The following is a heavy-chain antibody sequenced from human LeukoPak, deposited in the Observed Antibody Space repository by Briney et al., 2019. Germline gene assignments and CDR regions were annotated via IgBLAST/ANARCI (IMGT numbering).Heavy chain of an antibody. D-gene: IGHD7-27*01. CDR2: INHSGST. CDR1: GGSFSGYY. CDR3: ARGLGFDY. Sequence: SETLSLTCAVYGGSFSGYYWSWIRQPPGKGLEWIGEINHSGSTNYNPSLKSRVTISVDTSKNQFSLKLSSVTAADTAVYCCARGLGFDYWGQGTLVTVSS. V-gene: IGHV4-34*01. J-gene: IGHJ4*02.